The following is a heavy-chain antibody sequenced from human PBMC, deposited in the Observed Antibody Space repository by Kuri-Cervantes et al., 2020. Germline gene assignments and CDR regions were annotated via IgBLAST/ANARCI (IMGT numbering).Heavy chain of an antibody. D-gene: IGHD3-9*01. Sequence: SQTLSLTCAVYGGSFRGYYWSWIRQPPGKGLEWIGEINHSGSTNYNPSLKSRVTISVDTSKNQFSLKLSSVTAADTAVYYCARPYELRYFDWPPMDVWGQGTTVTVSS. CDR2: INHSGST. CDR1: GGSFRGYY. J-gene: IGHJ6*02. CDR3: ARPYELRYFDWPPMDV. V-gene: IGHV4-34*01.